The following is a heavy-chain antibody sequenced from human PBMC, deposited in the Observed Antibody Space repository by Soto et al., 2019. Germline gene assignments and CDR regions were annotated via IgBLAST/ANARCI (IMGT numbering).Heavy chain of an antibody. CDR2: IIPIFGTA. J-gene: IGHJ4*02. D-gene: IGHD5-18*01. Sequence: SVKVSCKASGGTFSSYAISWVRQAPGQGLEWMGGIIPIFGTANYAQKFQGRVTITADESTSTAYMELSSLRSEDTAVYCCARDQTYSYGYYSFDYWGQGTLVTVSS. CDR3: ARDQTYSYGYYSFDY. V-gene: IGHV1-69*13. CDR1: GGTFSSYA.